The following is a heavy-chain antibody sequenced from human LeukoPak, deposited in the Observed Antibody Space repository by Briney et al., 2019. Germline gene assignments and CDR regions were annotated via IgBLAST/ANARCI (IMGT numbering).Heavy chain of an antibody. D-gene: IGHD6-6*01. V-gene: IGHV4-34*01. CDR2: INHSGST. Sequence: PSETLSLTCAVYGGSFSGYYWSWIRQPPGKGLEWIGEINHSGSTNYNPSLKSRVTISVDTSKNQFSLKLSSVTAADTAVYYCASKAARPARNWFDPWGQGTLVTVSS. J-gene: IGHJ5*02. CDR1: GGSFSGYY. CDR3: ASKAARPARNWFDP.